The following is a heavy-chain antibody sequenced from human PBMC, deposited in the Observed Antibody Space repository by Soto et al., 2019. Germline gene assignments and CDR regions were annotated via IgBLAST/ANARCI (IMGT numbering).Heavy chain of an antibody. J-gene: IGHJ4*02. CDR2: ISGSGGST. Sequence: PGGSLRLSCAASGFTFSSYAMSWVRQAPGKGLEWVSAISGSGGSTYYADSVKGRFTISRDNSKNTLYLQMNSLRAEDTAVYYCAKRTNILTGYYFPPRFDYWGQGTLVTVSS. D-gene: IGHD3-9*01. CDR3: AKRTNILTGYYFPPRFDY. CDR1: GFTFSSYA. V-gene: IGHV3-23*01.